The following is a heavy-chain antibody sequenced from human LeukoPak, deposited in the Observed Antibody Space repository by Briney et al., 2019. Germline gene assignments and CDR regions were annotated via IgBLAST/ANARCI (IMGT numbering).Heavy chain of an antibody. CDR3: ARSIAAAGSDY. Sequence: SVKVSCKASGGTFSSYAISWVRQAPGQGLEWMGRIIPIFGTANYAQKFQGRVTITTDESTSTAYMELSRLRSDDTAVYYCARSIAAAGSDYWGQGTLVTVSS. J-gene: IGHJ4*02. D-gene: IGHD6-13*01. CDR1: GGTFSSYA. V-gene: IGHV1-69*05. CDR2: IIPIFGTA.